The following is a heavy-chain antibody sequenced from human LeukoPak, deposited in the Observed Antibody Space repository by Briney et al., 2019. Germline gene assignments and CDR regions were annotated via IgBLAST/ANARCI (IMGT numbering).Heavy chain of an antibody. CDR1: GFTFSGHA. Sequence: PGGSLRLSCAASGFTFSGHAMHWVRQAPGKGLEWVSAISGSGGSTYYADSVKGRFTISRDNSKNTLYLQMNSLRAEDTAVYYCAKGSSSDPYFDYWGQGTLVTVSS. V-gene: IGHV3-23*01. CDR2: ISGSGGST. CDR3: AKGSSSDPYFDY. J-gene: IGHJ4*02. D-gene: IGHD6-6*01.